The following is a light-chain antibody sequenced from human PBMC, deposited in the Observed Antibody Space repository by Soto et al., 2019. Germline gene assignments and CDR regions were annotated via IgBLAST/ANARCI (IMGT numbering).Light chain of an antibody. J-gene: IGKJ4*01. CDR2: NPS. V-gene: IGKV3-15*01. Sequence: EIVMTQSPATLSVSPGERATLSCRASQSVSSNLAWYQQKPGQAPKLLIYNPSTRATGIPARFSGSGSWTEFTLTITSLQSEDFGIYYCQQYDNWPLTFGGGTKVDIK. CDR3: QQYDNWPLT. CDR1: QSVSSN.